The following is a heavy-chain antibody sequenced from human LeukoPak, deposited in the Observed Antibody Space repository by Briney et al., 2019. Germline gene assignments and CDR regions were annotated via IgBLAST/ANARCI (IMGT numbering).Heavy chain of an antibody. V-gene: IGHV4-34*01. CDR3: ARASEVAPWD. Sequence: SETLSLTCAVYGGSFSGYYWSWIRQPPGKGLEWIGEINHSGSTNYNPSLKSRVTISVDTSKNQFSLKLSSVTAADTAVYYCARASEVAPWDWGQGTLATVSS. CDR2: INHSGST. J-gene: IGHJ4*02. CDR1: GGSFSGYY.